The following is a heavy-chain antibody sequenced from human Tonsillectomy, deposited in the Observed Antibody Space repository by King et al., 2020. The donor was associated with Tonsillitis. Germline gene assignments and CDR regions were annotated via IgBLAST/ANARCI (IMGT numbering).Heavy chain of an antibody. CDR1: GFTFSNAW. V-gene: IGHV3-15*01. CDR3: TTDDLLLSGISGWFGAFAY. Sequence: VQLVESGGGLVKPGGSLRLSCAVSGFTFSNAWMSWVRQAPGKGLEWVGRIKSKIDGGTTDYAAPVKGRFTISRDDSKNTLFLQMNSLKTEDTAVYYCTTDDLLLSGISGWFGAFAYWGQGTLVTVSS. J-gene: IGHJ4*02. CDR2: IKSKIDGGTT. D-gene: IGHD3-10*01.